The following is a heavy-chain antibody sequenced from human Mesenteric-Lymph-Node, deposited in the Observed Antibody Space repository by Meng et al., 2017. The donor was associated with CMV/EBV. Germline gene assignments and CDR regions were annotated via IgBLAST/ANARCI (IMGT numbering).Heavy chain of an antibody. CDR2: IKSKTDGGTT. V-gene: IGHV3-15*01. Sequence: GESLKISCAASGFTFSNAWMSWVRQAPGKGLEWVGRIKSKTDGGTTDYAAPVKGRFTISRDDSKNTLYLQMNSLKTEDTAVYYCARWGPVMVYDYYYGMDVWGQGTTVTVSS. CDR1: GFTFSNAW. CDR3: ARWGPVMVYDYYYGMDV. D-gene: IGHD2-8*01. J-gene: IGHJ6*02.